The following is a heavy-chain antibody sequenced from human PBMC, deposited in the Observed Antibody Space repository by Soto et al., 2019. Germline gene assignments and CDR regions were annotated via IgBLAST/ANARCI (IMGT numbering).Heavy chain of an antibody. CDR3: ARVALVGASGGRYFDY. V-gene: IGHV3-72*01. J-gene: IGHJ4*02. CDR1: GFTFSAHY. D-gene: IGHD1-26*01. Sequence: EVQLVESGGGLVQPGGSLRLSCAASGFTFSAHYMDWVRQAPGKGLEWVGRIKNKANSYTTEYAASVEGRFTISREDSQNSLYLQMNSLKTEDTAVYYCARVALVGASGGRYFDYWCQGCQVAVSS. CDR2: IKNKANSYTT.